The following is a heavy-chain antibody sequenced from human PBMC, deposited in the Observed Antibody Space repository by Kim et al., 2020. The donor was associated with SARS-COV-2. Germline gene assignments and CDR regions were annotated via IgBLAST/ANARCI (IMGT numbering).Heavy chain of an antibody. D-gene: IGHD3-10*01. V-gene: IGHV1-8*01. CDR3: ARASSRSRDKPAGY. Sequence: AQKFQGRVTMTRNTSISTAYMELSSLRSEDTAVYYCARASSRSRDKPAGYWGQGTLVTVSS. J-gene: IGHJ4*02.